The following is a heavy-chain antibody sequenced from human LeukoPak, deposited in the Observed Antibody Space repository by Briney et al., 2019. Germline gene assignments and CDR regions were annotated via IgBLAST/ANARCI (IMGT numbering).Heavy chain of an antibody. Sequence: PSETLSLTCSVSGGSISNYFWTWIRQPPGKGLEWIGYIYSSGSTYYNPSLKSRVTISVDTSKNRFSLKLSTVTAADTAVYYCARHRDSSGWPNYFDYWGQGTLVTVSS. J-gene: IGHJ4*02. CDR1: GGSISNYF. V-gene: IGHV4-59*08. D-gene: IGHD6-19*01. CDR3: ARHRDSSGWPNYFDY. CDR2: IYSSGST.